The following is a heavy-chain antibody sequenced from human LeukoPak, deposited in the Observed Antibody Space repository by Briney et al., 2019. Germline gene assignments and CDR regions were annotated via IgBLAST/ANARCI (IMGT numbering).Heavy chain of an antibody. CDR1: GGSFSGYY. Sequence: SETLSLTCAVYGGSFSGYYWSWIRQPPGKGLEWIGEINHSGSTNYNPSLKSRVTISVDTSKNQFSLKLSSVTAADTAVYYCARGSSGYRLLDYWGQGTLVTVSS. CDR2: INHSGST. CDR3: ARGSSGYRLLDY. V-gene: IGHV4-34*01. J-gene: IGHJ4*02. D-gene: IGHD3-22*01.